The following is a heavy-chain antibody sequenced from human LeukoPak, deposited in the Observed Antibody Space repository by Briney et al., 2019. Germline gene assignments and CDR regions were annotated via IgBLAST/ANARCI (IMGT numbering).Heavy chain of an antibody. CDR1: GGSFSGYY. CDR2: INHSGST. D-gene: IGHD1-26*01. CDR3: ATHSGSYYRPLDY. V-gene: IGHV4-34*01. J-gene: IGHJ4*02. Sequence: PSETLSLTCAVYGGSFSGYYWSWIRQPPGKGLEWIGEINHSGSTNYNPSLKSRVTISVDTSKNQFSLKLSSVTATDTAVYYCATHSGSYYRPLDYWGQGTLVTVSS.